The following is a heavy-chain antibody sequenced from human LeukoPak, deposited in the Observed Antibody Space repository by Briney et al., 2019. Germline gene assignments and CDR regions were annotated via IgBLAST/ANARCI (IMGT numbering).Heavy chain of an antibody. CDR2: ISSSGSTI. Sequence: GGSLRLSCAASGFTFSTYSMNWVRQAPGKGLEWVSYISSSGSTIYYADSVKGRFTISRDDAKNSLYLQMNSLRVEDTAVYYCARGGDYVDYWGQGTLVTVSS. J-gene: IGHJ4*02. V-gene: IGHV3-48*04. CDR1: GFTFSTYS. CDR3: ARGGDYVDY.